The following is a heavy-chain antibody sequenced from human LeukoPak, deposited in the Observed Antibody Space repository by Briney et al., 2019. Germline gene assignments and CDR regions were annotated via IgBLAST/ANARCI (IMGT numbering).Heavy chain of an antibody. D-gene: IGHD3-16*01. Sequence: GGYLRLSCAASGFTFSSYAMSWVRQAPGKGLEWVSAISGSGGSTYYADSVKGRFTISRDNSRDTLYLQMNSLRAEDTAVYYCAKGYYDYVWGSYYFDYWGQGTLVTVSS. CDR1: GFTFSSYA. CDR2: ISGSGGST. J-gene: IGHJ4*02. V-gene: IGHV3-23*01. CDR3: AKGYYDYVWGSYYFDY.